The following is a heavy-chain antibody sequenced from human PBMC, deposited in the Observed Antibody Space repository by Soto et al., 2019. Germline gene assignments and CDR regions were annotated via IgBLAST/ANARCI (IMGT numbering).Heavy chain of an antibody. J-gene: IGHJ4*02. Sequence: QVQLVESGGGVVQPGRSLRLSCAASGFTFSSYGMHWVRQAPGKGLEWVAVIWYDGSNKYYADSVKGRFTISRDNSKNTLYPQMNSLRAEDTAVYYCARGGIIAVAAGTGYWGQGTLVTVSS. CDR1: GFTFSSYG. V-gene: IGHV3-33*01. CDR3: ARGGIIAVAAGTGY. D-gene: IGHD6-19*01. CDR2: IWYDGSNK.